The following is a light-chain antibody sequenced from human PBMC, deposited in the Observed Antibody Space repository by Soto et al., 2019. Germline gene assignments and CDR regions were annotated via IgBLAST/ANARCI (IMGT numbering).Light chain of an antibody. Sequence: EIVLTQSPATLSSSPGERATLSCRASQSIDTYLAWYQQKPGQAPRLLIYYSSDRATGIPARFSGTGSGTAFTLTISGLEPVYFALYYCQQRYNWPLTFGGGTKVDIE. CDR3: QQRYNWPLT. V-gene: IGKV3-11*01. CDR1: QSIDTY. CDR2: YSS. J-gene: IGKJ4*01.